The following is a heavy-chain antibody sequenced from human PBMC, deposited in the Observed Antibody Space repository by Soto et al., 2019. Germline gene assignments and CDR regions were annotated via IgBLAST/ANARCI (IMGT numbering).Heavy chain of an antibody. CDR1: GFTFSSYG. D-gene: IGHD2-8*01. J-gene: IGHJ3*02. CDR2: ISYDGSNK. Sequence: PGGSLRLSCAASGFTFSSYGMHWVRQAPGKGLEWVAVISYDGSNKYYADSVKGRFTISRDNSKNTLYLQMNSLRAEDTAVYYCAKVRLLMVYQDAFDIWGQGTMVTVSS. CDR3: AKVRLLMVYQDAFDI. V-gene: IGHV3-30*18.